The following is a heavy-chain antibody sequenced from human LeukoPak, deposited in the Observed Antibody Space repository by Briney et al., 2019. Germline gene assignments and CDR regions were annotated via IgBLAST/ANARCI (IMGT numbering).Heavy chain of an antibody. CDR1: GFTFSSYG. CDR2: IWYGGSNK. CDR3: AKDLGVLADYGMDV. Sequence: GRSLRLSCAASGFTFSSYGMHWVRQAPGKGLEWVAVIWYGGSNKYYADSVKGRFTISRDNSKNTLYLQMNSLRAEDTAVYYCAKDLGVLADYGMDVWGQGTTVTVSS. D-gene: IGHD3-3*02. J-gene: IGHJ6*02. V-gene: IGHV3-30*18.